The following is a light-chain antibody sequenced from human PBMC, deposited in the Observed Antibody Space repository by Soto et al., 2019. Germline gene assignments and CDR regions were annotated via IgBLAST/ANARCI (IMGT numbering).Light chain of an antibody. V-gene: IGKV1-39*01. J-gene: IGKJ2*01. CDR1: QSISSY. CDR3: QQFDVLPPYT. Sequence: DIQMTQSPSSLSASVGDRVTITCRASQSISSYLNWYQQKPGKAPKLLIYAASSLQSGVPSRFSGSGSGTDFTLTISSLQPEDFATYFCQQFDVLPPYTFGQGTKVEIK. CDR2: AAS.